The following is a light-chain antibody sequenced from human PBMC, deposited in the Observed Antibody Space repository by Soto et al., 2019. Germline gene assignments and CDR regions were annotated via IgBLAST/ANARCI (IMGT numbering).Light chain of an antibody. V-gene: IGLV2-23*01. Sequence: QSVLTQPASVSGSPGQSITISCTGTSSDIGGHDDVSWYQQHPGKVPKLMIYEGNRRPSGVSSRFSGSKSGNTASLTISGLQAEDEADYYCCSYTGFSTPNDVFGTGTKVTVL. CDR2: EGN. CDR1: SSDIGGHDD. CDR3: CSYTGFSTPNDV. J-gene: IGLJ1*01.